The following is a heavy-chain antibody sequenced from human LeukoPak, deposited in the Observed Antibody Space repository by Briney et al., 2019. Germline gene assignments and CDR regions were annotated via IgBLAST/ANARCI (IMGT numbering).Heavy chain of an antibody. CDR3: TGGFGYYGSGITD. Sequence: QPGGSLRLSCAASGFTFSGSAMHWVRQASGKGLEWVGRIRSKANSYATAYAASVKARFTISRDDSKNTAYLQMNSLKTEDTAVYYCTGGFGYYGSGITDWGQGTLVTVSS. D-gene: IGHD3-10*01. J-gene: IGHJ4*02. V-gene: IGHV3-73*01. CDR1: GFTFSGSA. CDR2: IRSKANSYAT.